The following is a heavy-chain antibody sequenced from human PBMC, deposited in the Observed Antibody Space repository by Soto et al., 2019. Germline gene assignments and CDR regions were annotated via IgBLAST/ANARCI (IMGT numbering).Heavy chain of an antibody. J-gene: IGHJ4*02. D-gene: IGHD2-2*03. CDR2: ISGTSETI. Sequence: DVQLVESGGGLVKPGGSLRLSCAASGFNFHTYTMTWVRQAPGKGLEWVSYISGTSETIFYADSVKGRFTISRDNAKNSLYLQQNSLRDEETGVYYCATGYCRSDNCHFTHWGQGTLVTVSS. CDR1: GFNFHTYT. V-gene: IGHV3-48*02. CDR3: ATGYCRSDNCHFTH.